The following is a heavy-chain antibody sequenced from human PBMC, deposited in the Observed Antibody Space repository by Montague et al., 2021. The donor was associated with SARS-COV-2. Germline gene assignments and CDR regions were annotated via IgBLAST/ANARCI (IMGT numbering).Heavy chain of an antibody. CDR1: GGSFSPYY. Sequence: SETLSLTCSVSGGSFSPYYWTWIRQTPGKGLEWIGYVSHTGSTNYNPSLQSRVSMFVDSSKSQFSLELSSVTAADTATYYCARFRIWNHLYGVEVWGQGTTVIVSS. V-gene: IGHV4-59*12. CDR2: VSHTGST. J-gene: IGHJ6*02. D-gene: IGHD2-15*01. CDR3: ARFRIWNHLYGVEV.